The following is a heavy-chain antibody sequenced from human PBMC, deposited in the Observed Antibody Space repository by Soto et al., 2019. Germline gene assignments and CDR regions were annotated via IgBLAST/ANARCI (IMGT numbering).Heavy chain of an antibody. D-gene: IGHD3-3*01. V-gene: IGHV1-8*01. CDR2: MNPNSGNT. CDR3: ARSLYYDFWSGYYFLGGAHYYYMDV. J-gene: IGHJ6*03. Sequence: ASVKVSCKASGYTFTRYYINWVRQATGQGLEWMGWMNPNSGNTGYAQKFQGRVTMTRNTSISTAYMELSSLRSEDTAVYYCARSLYYDFWSGYYFLGGAHYYYMDVWGKGTTVTVSS. CDR1: GYTFTRYY.